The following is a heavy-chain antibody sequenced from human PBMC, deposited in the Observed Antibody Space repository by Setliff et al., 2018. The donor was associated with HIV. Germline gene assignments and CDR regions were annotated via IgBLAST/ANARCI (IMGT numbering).Heavy chain of an antibody. Sequence: ASVKVSCKASGYTFTSYGISWVRQAPGQGLEWMGWISAYNGNTNYAQKLQGRVTMTTDTSTSTAYMELRSLRSDDTAVYYCARDRGPLAAAGTTSDYWGQGTLVTVSS. CDR2: ISAYNGNT. CDR3: ARDRGPLAAAGTTSDY. J-gene: IGHJ4*02. CDR1: GYTFTSYG. D-gene: IGHD6-13*01. V-gene: IGHV1-18*04.